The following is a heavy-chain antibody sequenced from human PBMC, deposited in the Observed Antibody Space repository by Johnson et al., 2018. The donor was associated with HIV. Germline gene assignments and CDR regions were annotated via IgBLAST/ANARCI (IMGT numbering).Heavy chain of an antibody. CDR2: IGTAGDT. CDR3: ARDRGYCTNGVCYYDAFDI. Sequence: VQLVESGGGVVRPGGSLRLSCEASGFTFDDHAMSWVRQAPGKGLEWVSAIGTAGDTYYPGSVKGRFTISRENAKNSLYLQMNSLRAEDTAVYYCARDRGYCTNGVCYYDAFDIWGQGTMVTVSS. D-gene: IGHD2-8*01. V-gene: IGHV3-13*01. J-gene: IGHJ3*02. CDR1: GFTFDDHA.